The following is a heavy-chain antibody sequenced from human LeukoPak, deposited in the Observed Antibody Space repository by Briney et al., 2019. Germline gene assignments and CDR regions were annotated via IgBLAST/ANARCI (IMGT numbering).Heavy chain of an antibody. CDR3: ARDHCSGGSCYSHWFDP. J-gene: IGHJ5*02. CDR2: IYTSGST. D-gene: IGHD2-15*01. CDR1: GGSISSGSYY. Sequence: SETLSLTCTVSGGSISSGSYYWSWIRQPAGKGLEWIGRIYTSGSTNYNPSLKSRVTISVDTSKNQFSLKLSSVTAADTAVYYCARDHCSGGSCYSHWFDPWGQGTLVTVSS. V-gene: IGHV4-61*02.